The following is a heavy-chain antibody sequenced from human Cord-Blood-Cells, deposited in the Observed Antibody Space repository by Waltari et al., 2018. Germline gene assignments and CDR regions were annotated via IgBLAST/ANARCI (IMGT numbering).Heavy chain of an antibody. D-gene: IGHD3-16*01. CDR1: GFTFSSYG. CDR3: AKDTSYGMDV. V-gene: IGHV3-30*02. CDR2: IRYDGSNK. Sequence: QVQLVESGGGVVQPGGSLRLSCAASGFTFSSYGMHWVRQAPGKGVEWVEFIRYDGSNKYYADSGKGRFTISRDNSKNTLYRQMNSLRAEDTAVYYCAKDTSYGMDVWGQGTTVTVSS. J-gene: IGHJ6*02.